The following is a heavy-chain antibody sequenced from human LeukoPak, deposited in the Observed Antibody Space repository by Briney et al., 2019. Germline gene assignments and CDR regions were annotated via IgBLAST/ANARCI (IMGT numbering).Heavy chain of an antibody. V-gene: IGHV4-39*01. CDR1: GGSINTNPNY. D-gene: IGHD3-9*01. CDR2: FYYRGST. CDR3: ARTLLRYFDWLFSPFDY. J-gene: IGHJ4*02. Sequence: SETLSLTCTVSGGSINTNPNYWGWIRQPPGKGLEWIGCFYYRGSTYYNPSLKSRVTVSGDSSQNQFSLKLSSVTAADTAVYYCARTLLRYFDWLFSPFDYWGQGTLVTVSS.